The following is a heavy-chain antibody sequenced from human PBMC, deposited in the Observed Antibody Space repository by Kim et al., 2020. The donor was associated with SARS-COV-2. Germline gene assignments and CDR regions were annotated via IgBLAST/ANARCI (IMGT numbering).Heavy chain of an antibody. Sequence: SETLSLTCAVYGGSFSGYYWSWIRQPPGKGLEWIGEINHSGSTNYNPSLKSRVTISVDTSKNQFSLKLSSVTAADTAVYYCARGRYIVATILIDYWGQGT. D-gene: IGHD5-12*01. V-gene: IGHV4-34*01. CDR2: INHSGST. CDR3: ARGRYIVATILIDY. J-gene: IGHJ4*02. CDR1: GGSFSGYY.